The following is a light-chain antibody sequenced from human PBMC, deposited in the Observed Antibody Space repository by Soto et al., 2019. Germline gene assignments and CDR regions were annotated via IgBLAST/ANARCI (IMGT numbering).Light chain of an antibody. CDR1: QSVSSSY. Sequence: EIVMTQSPATLSLSPGERATLSCRASQSVSSSYLSWYQQKPGQAPRLLIYGASTRATGIPARFSGSGSGTDFTLPISSLQPEDFAVYYCQQDYNLPPTFGQGTKVEIK. V-gene: IGKV3D-7*01. CDR3: QQDYNLPPT. CDR2: GAS. J-gene: IGKJ1*01.